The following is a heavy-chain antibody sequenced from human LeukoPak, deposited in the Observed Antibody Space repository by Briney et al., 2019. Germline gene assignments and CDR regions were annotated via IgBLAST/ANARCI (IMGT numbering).Heavy chain of an antibody. CDR2: IYTSGST. V-gene: IGHV4-61*02. CDR3: ARVSSEGGAGIGFYYYYYYMDV. J-gene: IGHJ6*03. D-gene: IGHD6-19*01. Sequence: SETLSLTCTVSGGSISSGSYYWSWIRQPAGKGLEWIGRIYTSGSTNYNPSLKSRVTISVDTSKNQFSLKLSSVTAADAAVYYCARVSSEGGAGIGFYYYYYYMDVWGKGTTVTISS. CDR1: GGSISSGSYY.